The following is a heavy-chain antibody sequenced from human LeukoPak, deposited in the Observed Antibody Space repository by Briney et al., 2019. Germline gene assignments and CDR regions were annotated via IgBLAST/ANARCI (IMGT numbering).Heavy chain of an antibody. V-gene: IGHV1-2*06. CDR2: INPNSGGT. J-gene: IGHJ6*03. CDR1: GYTFSGYY. CDR3: ARDGANKVRGVHYYYMDV. D-gene: IGHD3-10*01. Sequence: ASVKVSCKASGYTFSGYYMHWVRQAPGQGVEWMGRINPNSGGTNYAQKFQGRVTMTRDTSIGTAYMELSSLTSDDTAVCYCARDGANKVRGVHYYYMDVWGKGTTVTVSS.